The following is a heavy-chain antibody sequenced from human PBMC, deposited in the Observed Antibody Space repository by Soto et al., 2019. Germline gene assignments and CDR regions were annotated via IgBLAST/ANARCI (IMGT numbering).Heavy chain of an antibody. Sequence: SETLSLTCTVSGGSISSPNFYWSWIRQHPGKGLEWIGHIYYNGTTYYNPTLKSRVSISVDTSKNQFSLKLSSVTTDDTGVYYCIWESKFFSAWRWGLGTLVTVSS. D-gene: IGHD1-26*01. J-gene: IGHJ4*02. CDR2: IYYNGTT. V-gene: IGHV4-31*06. CDR1: GGSISSPNFY. CDR3: IWESKFFSAWR.